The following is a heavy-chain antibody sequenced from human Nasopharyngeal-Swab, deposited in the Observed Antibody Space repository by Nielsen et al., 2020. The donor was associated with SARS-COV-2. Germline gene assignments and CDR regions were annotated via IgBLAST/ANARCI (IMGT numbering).Heavy chain of an antibody. CDR2: IYHSGRT. CDR1: GGSISSSGNS. CDR3: ARCWTYLGLHWFDP. D-gene: IGHD1-7*01. J-gene: IGHJ5*02. Sequence: SETLSLTCAVSGGSISSSGNSWSWVRQPPGKGLEWIGYIYHSGRTYYNPSLKSRVTISADTSRNQFSLNMTSVTAADTAVYFCARCWTYLGLHWFDPWGPGTLVTVSS. V-gene: IGHV4-30-2*01.